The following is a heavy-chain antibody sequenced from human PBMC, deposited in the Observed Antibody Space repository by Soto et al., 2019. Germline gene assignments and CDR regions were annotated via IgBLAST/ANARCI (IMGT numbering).Heavy chain of an antibody. Sequence: QVQLVESGGGVVQPGRSLRLSCAASGFTFSSYAMHWVRQAPGKGLEWVAVISYDGSNKYYADSVKGRFTISRDNAKNTLYVQMNSLRPEETAVYYCARAPDIVLVRAYYYYGMVVWGQGTTVTVSS. J-gene: IGHJ6*01. CDR1: GFTFSSYA. D-gene: IGHD2-8*01. CDR2: ISYDGSNK. CDR3: ARAPDIVLVRAYYYYGMVV. V-gene: IGHV3-30-3*01.